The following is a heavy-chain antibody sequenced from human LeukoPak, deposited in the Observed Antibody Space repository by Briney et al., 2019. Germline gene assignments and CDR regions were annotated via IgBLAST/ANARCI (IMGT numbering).Heavy chain of an antibody. Sequence: GGSLRLSCAVSGFTFSDHYMDWVRQAPGKGLEWVGRSRDKGHRYSTEYAASVKGRFTISRDDSKNSLYLQMNSLKTEDTAVYYCVRGHDSFDYWGQGTLVTVSS. J-gene: IGHJ4*02. CDR1: GFTFSDHY. CDR2: SRDKGHRYST. D-gene: IGHD3-3*01. CDR3: VRGHDSFDY. V-gene: IGHV3-72*01.